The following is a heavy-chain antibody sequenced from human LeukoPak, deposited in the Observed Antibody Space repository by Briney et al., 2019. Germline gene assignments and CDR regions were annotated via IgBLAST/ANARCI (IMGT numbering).Heavy chain of an antibody. Sequence: SETPSLTCPVSGGSVSSGTYYWSWIRQPPGKGLEWIGYIYYTGSTNYNPSLKSRLTISVDTSKNQFSLKLSSVTAADTAVYYCARRGGSGRSFDYWGQGTLVTVSS. V-gene: IGHV4-61*01. J-gene: IGHJ4*02. CDR1: GGSVSSGTYY. D-gene: IGHD3-10*01. CDR3: ARRGGSGRSFDY. CDR2: IYYTGST.